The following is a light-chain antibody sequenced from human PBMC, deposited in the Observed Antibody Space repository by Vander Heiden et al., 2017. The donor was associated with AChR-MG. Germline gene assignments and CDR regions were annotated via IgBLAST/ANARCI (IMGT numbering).Light chain of an antibody. CDR3: QQEGSSPHT. CDR1: QSVTGSY. J-gene: IGKJ2*01. V-gene: IGKV3-20*01. CDR2: GAS. Sequence: EIVLTQSPGTQSLSPGERATLSCRASQSVTGSYLAWYQQKPGQAPRLLIYGASSRATGIPDSFSGSGSATDFTFTISRLEPEDFAVYYCQQEGSSPHTFGQRTKLEIK.